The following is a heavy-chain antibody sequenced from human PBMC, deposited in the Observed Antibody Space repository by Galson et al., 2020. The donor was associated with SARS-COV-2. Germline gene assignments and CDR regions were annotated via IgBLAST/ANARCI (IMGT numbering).Heavy chain of an antibody. CDR2: VHHSGTT. V-gene: IGHV4-34*01. CDR3: ARRNSDINMILVVIRADNYRFDG. J-gene: IGHJ4*02. CDR1: GGSFSDYY. D-gene: IGHD3-22*01. Sequence: SETLSLTCAVYGGSFSDYYWTWIRQPPGKGLEWSGEVHHSGTTNYNSSLKSRVTISVDTSKNQFSLKLSSMTAADTAVYYCARRNSDINMILVVIRADNYRFDGWGQGTLVTVAS.